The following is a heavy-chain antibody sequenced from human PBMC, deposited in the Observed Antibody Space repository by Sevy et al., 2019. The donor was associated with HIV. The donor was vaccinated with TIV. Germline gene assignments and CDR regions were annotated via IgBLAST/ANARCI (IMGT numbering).Heavy chain of an antibody. CDR3: ARSRSNYGDYYFDY. CDR2: ISSGSTYT. CDR1: GFTFSAYY. D-gene: IGHD4-17*01. V-gene: IGHV3-11*06. J-gene: IGHJ4*02. Sequence: GGSLRLSCAASGFTFSAYYMTWIRQAPGKGLEWVSYISSGSTYTNYADSVKRRFTVSRDNAKNSLYLQMNSLRAEDTAVYYCARSRSNYGDYYFDYWGQGTLVTVSS.